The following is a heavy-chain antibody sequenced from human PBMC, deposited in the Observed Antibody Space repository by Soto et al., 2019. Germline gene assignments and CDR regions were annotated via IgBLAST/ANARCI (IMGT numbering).Heavy chain of an antibody. CDR2: ISNDGSNK. D-gene: IGHD3-22*01. J-gene: IGHJ3*01. CDR3: AKEGGSSGYSACDV. V-gene: IGHV3-30*18. Sequence: QVQLVESGGGVVQPGRSLRLSCAASGFIFNNYIMHWVRQAPGKGLEWGAAISNDGSNKFYGDSVKGRFTISRDSSKNTRYLQMNSLRPEDTAVYYCAKEGGSSGYSACDVWGQGTMVTVSS. CDR1: GFIFNNYI.